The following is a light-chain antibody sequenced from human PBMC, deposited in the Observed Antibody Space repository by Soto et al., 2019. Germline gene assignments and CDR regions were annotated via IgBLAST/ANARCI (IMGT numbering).Light chain of an antibody. J-gene: IGLJ2*01. V-gene: IGLV1-40*01. CDR2: GTT. Sequence: QSVLTQPPSVSGAPGQRVTISCTGSNSNIGAGYDVHWYQQLPGTAPKLLIYGTTNRPSGVPDRFSGSKSGTSASLAITGLQAEDEADYYCQSYDSSSPVVLGGGTQLTVL. CDR1: NSNIGAGYD. CDR3: QSYDSSSPVV.